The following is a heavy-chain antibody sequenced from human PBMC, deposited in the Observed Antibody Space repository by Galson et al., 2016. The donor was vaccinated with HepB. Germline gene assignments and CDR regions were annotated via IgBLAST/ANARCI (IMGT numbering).Heavy chain of an antibody. J-gene: IGHJ4*02. V-gene: IGHV4-59*01. CDR3: TRGRAARPGY. CDR2: IYNRGNT. CDR1: GDSINGFY. Sequence: ETLSLTCTVSGDSINGFYCSWIRQPPGKGLEWIGYIYNRGNTNYNPSLKSRVTLSIDTSKNQFSLKMTSVTVADTAVYYCTRGRAARPGYWGQGTQVTVSS. D-gene: IGHD6-6*01.